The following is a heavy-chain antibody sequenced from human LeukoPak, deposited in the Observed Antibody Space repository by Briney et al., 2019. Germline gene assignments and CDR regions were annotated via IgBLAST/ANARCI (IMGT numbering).Heavy chain of an antibody. CDR3: ARDRAAAGT. J-gene: IGHJ4*02. V-gene: IGHV4-59*01. CDR2: IYYSGST. CDR1: GGSISSYC. D-gene: IGHD6-13*01. Sequence: SETLSLTCTVSGGSISSYCWSWIRQPPGKGLEWIGYIYYSGSTNYNPSLKSRVTISVDTSKNQFSLKLSSVTAADTAVYYCARDRAAAGTWGQGTLVTVSS.